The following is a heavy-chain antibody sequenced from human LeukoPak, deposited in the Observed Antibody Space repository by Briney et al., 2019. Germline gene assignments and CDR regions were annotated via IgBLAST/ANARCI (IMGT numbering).Heavy chain of an antibody. CDR3: ATSIVVASATRGNPPPYHYYYGMDV. CDR1: GGTFSSYA. D-gene: IGHD2-2*01. V-gene: IGHV1-69*13. Sequence: SVKVSCRASGGTFSSYAISWVRQAPGQGLEWMGGIIPIFGTANYEQKFQGRVTITADESTSTAYMELSSLRSEDTAVYYCATSIVVASATRGNPPPYHYYYGMDVWGQGTTVTVSS. J-gene: IGHJ6*02. CDR2: IIPIFGTA.